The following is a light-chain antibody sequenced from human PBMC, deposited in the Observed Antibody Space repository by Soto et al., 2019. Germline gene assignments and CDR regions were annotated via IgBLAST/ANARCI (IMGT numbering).Light chain of an antibody. V-gene: IGKV1-6*01. Sequence: AIQMTQSPSSLSASVGDRVTITCRASQGIRNDLGRYQQKPGKAPKLLIYAASSLKSGVPSRFSGSGSGTDFTLTISSLQPEDVATYYCLQDYNYLRTFGQGTKVEIK. CDR3: LQDYNYLRT. CDR2: AAS. CDR1: QGIRND. J-gene: IGKJ1*01.